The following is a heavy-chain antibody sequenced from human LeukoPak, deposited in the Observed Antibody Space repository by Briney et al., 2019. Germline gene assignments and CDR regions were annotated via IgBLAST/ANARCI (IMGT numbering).Heavy chain of an antibody. Sequence: GRSLRLSWDAYGFTFDDYGIDWVRHAPGKGRGWLSTIIWNSASVGYVDSVKGLFTISRDNAKKTLYLQMNSLRPEDTALYYCAKDYGYSSSWYDYWGQGTLVTVSS. CDR2: IIWNSASV. J-gene: IGHJ4*02. CDR1: GFTFDDYG. CDR3: AKDYGYSSSWYDY. V-gene: IGHV3-9*01. D-gene: IGHD6-13*01.